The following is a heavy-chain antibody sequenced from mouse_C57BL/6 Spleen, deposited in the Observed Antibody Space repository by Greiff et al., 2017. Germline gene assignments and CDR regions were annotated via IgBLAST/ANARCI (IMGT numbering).Heavy chain of an antibody. V-gene: IGHV5-9*01. D-gene: IGHD3-2*02. CDR1: GFTFSSYT. CDR2: ISGGGGNT. J-gene: IGHJ4*01. CDR3: ARAPDSSGYVYYAMDY. Sequence: LVESGGGLVKPGGSLKLSCAASGFTFSSYTMSWVRQTPEKRLEWVATISGGGGNTYYPDSVKGRFTITRDNAYNTPYLQLRSLRSEDTALYYCARAPDSSGYVYYAMDYWGQGTSVTVSS.